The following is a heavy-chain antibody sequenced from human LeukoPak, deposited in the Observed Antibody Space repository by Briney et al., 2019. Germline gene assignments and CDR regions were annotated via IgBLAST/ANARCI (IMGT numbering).Heavy chain of an antibody. D-gene: IGHD6-19*01. J-gene: IGHJ6*02. CDR3: SREQYTSGGSGWFGMDV. Sequence: SETLSLTCSVSGGSLSTYYWTWTRQRPGKGLEWIGFIHQSGSTEYNPSLKSRVTMSLDTSRNQFSLKMSTVTAADTAVYYCSREQYTSGGSGWFGMDVWGQGTTVTVSS. CDR2: IHQSGST. CDR1: GGSLSTYY. V-gene: IGHV4-59*12.